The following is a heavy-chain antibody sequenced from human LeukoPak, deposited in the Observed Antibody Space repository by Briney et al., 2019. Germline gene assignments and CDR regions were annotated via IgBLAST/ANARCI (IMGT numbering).Heavy chain of an antibody. CDR3: ASSGYSGYDSYY. CDR2: IKQDGSEK. CDR1: GFTFSSYW. Sequence: PGGSLRLSCAASGFTFSSYWMSWVRQAPGKGLEWVANIKQDGSEKYYVDSVKGRFTISRDNAKNSLYLQMNSLKAEDTAVYYCASSGYSGYDSYYWGRGTLVTVSS. V-gene: IGHV3-7*01. D-gene: IGHD5-12*01. J-gene: IGHJ4*02.